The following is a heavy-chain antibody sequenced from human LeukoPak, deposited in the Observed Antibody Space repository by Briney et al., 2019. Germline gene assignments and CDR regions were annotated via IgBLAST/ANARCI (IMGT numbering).Heavy chain of an antibody. CDR3: ARGTLRYFDWSISSKLLYDY. CDR1: GFTFSSYA. Sequence: QPGGSLRLSCAASGFTFSSYAMHWVRQAPGKGLEWVAVISYDGSNKYYADSVKGRFTISRDNSKNTLYLQMNSLRAEDTAAYYCARGTLRYFDWSISSKLLYDYWGQGTLVTVSS. J-gene: IGHJ4*02. D-gene: IGHD3-9*01. CDR2: ISYDGSNK. V-gene: IGHV3-30-3*01.